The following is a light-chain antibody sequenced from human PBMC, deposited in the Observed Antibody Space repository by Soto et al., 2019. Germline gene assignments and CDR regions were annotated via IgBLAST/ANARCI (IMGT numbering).Light chain of an antibody. J-gene: IGKJ4*01. CDR3: QQSYSTLLT. CDR2: AAS. CDR1: QSISSY. V-gene: IGKV1-39*01. Sequence: DIQMTQSPSSLSVSLGERVTISCRASQSISSYFNWYQQKQGKAPKLLIYAASSLQSGVPSRFSGSGSGTDFTLTISSLQPEDFATYYCQQSYSTLLTFGGGTKVEIK.